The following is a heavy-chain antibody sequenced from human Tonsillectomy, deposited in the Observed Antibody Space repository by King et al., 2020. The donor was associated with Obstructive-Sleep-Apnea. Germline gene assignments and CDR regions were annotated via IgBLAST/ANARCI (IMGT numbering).Heavy chain of an antibody. J-gene: IGHJ5*02. CDR1: GGSINSGDYY. Sequence: HVQLQESGPGLVKPSQTLSLTCTVSGGSINSGDYYWSWIRQHPGKALEWIGYIYYSGSTHYNPSLKSRVSISVDTSKNQFSLRLSSVTAADTAVYYCARNPYSYGYVSWFDPWGQGTLVTVSS. V-gene: IGHV4-31*03. CDR2: IYYSGST. CDR3: ARNPYSYGYVSWFDP. D-gene: IGHD5-18*01.